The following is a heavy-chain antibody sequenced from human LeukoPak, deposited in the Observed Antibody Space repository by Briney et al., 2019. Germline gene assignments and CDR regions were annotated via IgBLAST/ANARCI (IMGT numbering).Heavy chain of an antibody. Sequence: PSETLSLTCTVSGGSISSSSYYWSWIRQPPGKGLEWIGEINHSGSTNYNPSLKSRVTISVDTSKNQFSLKLSSVTAADTAVYYCARGKATYGASSGWHNSPIDYWGQGTLVTVSS. V-gene: IGHV4-39*07. D-gene: IGHD6-19*01. J-gene: IGHJ4*02. CDR1: GGSISSSSYY. CDR3: ARGKATYGASSGWHNSPIDY. CDR2: INHSGST.